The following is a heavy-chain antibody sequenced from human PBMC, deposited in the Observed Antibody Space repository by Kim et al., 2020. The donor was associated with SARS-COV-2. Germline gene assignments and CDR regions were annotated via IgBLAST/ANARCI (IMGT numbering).Heavy chain of an antibody. CDR2: IKQNGRRG. J-gene: IGHJ4*01. Sequence: GGSLRLSCAASGFSFSDYWVSWVRQAPGKGLEWVGIIKQNGRRGYYLYAADISDTISISSHETRPFAYMNYDSVENKAAAYYVSAGNGSTQSGGVDY. CDR3: VSAGNGSTQSGGVDY. D-gene: IGHD2-15*01. V-gene: IGHV3-7*05. CDR1: GFSFSDYW.